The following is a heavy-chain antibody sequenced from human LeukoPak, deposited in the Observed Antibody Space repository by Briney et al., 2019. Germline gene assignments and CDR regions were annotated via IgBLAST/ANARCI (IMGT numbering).Heavy chain of an antibody. J-gene: IGHJ5*02. CDR1: GGYISSSDYC. V-gene: IGHV4-39*07. D-gene: IGHD3-10*01. CDR3: ARGLDGILNVRGVSGWFDP. CDR2: IYSSGST. Sequence: NPSETLSLTCTVSGGYISSSDYCWGWIRQPPGKGLEWIGSIYSSGSTYYNPSLKSRVTIFVDTSNNQFSLRLSSVTAADTAVYYCARGLDGILNVRGVSGWFDPWGQGTLVTVSS.